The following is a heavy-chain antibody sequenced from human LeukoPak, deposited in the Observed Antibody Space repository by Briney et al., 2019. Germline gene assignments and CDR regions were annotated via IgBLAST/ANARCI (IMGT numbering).Heavy chain of an antibody. V-gene: IGHV4-39*01. J-gene: IGHJ4*02. CDR2: IYYRGST. Sequence: SESLSLTCTVSRGSITSSNYYWGWIRQPPGKGLEWIGSIYYRGSTYYNPSLKSRITISVDTSKNQFSLRLSSVTAADTAVYYCARLWGDGYNLGYWGQGTLVTVSS. CDR3: ARLWGDGYNLGY. D-gene: IGHD5-24*01. CDR1: RGSITSSNYY.